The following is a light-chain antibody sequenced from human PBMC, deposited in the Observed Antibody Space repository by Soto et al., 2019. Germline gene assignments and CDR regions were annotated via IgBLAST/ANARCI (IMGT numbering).Light chain of an antibody. Sequence: EIVMTQSPVTLSVSPGERATLSCRASQSVSSNLAWYQQKPGQAPRLLIYGASTRATGIPARFSGSGSGTEFTLNISSLQAEDFAVYCCQQYNNWPPTFGQGTKVAIK. J-gene: IGKJ1*01. CDR2: GAS. V-gene: IGKV3-15*01. CDR3: QQYNNWPPT. CDR1: QSVSSN.